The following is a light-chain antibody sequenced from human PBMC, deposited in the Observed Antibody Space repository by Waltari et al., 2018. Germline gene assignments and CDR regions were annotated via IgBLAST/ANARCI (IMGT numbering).Light chain of an antibody. CDR2: WAS. CDR3: QQYYTSPALT. Sequence: DIVMTQSPDSLAVPLGERATIHCKSIQSVLHRSNMRNHLAWYQHKRGQPPKLIIYWASTRESGVPDRFSGSGSGTDFTLTINSLQPEDAAVYYCQQYYTSPALTFGGGTTVEIK. J-gene: IGKJ4*01. V-gene: IGKV4-1*01. CDR1: QSVLHRSNMRNH.